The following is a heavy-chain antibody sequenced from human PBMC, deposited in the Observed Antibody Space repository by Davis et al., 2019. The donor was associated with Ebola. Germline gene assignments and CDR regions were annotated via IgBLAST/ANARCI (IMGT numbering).Heavy chain of an antibody. D-gene: IGHD6-13*01. CDR1: GGSISSSSYY. Sequence: GSLRLSCTVSGGSISSSSYYWGWIRQPPGKGLEWIGSIYYSGSTNYNPSLKSRVTISVDTSKNQFSLKLSSVTAADTAVYYCARGSALAAAGTGFDYWGQGTLVTVSS. CDR2: IYYSGST. CDR3: ARGSALAAAGTGFDY. V-gene: IGHV4-39*07. J-gene: IGHJ4*02.